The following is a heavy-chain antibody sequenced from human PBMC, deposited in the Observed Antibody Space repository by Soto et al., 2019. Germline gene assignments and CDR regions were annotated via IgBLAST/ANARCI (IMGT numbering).Heavy chain of an antibody. CDR1: GGSISSSHY. V-gene: IGHV4-4*02. D-gene: IGHD6-19*01. Sequence: QVLLQESGPGLVQTSVTLSLSCAVSGGSISSSHYWGWVRQPPGKGLELVGDISHSGSVNYNPSLRSRVTISMATSKNQFSLKLNSVTSADTAVYDCARSFGLYGIYYWGQGTLVIVSS. CDR2: ISHSGSV. CDR3: ARSFGLYGIYY. J-gene: IGHJ4*02.